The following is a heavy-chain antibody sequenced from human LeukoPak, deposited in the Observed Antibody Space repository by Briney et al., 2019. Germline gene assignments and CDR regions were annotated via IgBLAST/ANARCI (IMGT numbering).Heavy chain of an antibody. CDR1: GFTFSSYS. D-gene: IGHD2-15*01. CDR3: ARGAPGDCSGGSCYYYYGMDV. CDR2: ISSSSSYI. J-gene: IGHJ6*04. Sequence: GGSLRLSCAASGFTFSSYSMNWVRQAPGKGLEWVSSISSSSSYIYYADSVKGRFTISRDNAKNSLYLQMNSPRAEDTAVCYCARGAPGDCSGGSCYYYYGMDVWGKGTTVTVSS. V-gene: IGHV3-21*01.